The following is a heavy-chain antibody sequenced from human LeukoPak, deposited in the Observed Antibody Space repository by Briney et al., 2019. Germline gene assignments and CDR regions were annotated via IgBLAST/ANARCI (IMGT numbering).Heavy chain of an antibody. Sequence: SGGSLRLSCAASGFTFSSYNFNWVRQAPGKGLQWVSSISVGGNYIYYADSVKGRFTISRDNTKNIMFLQMNSLRSDDTALYYCARLRVASHSFDCWGQGTLVSVSS. J-gene: IGHJ4*02. CDR1: GFTFSSYN. V-gene: IGHV3-21*06. CDR3: ARLRVASHSFDC. CDR2: ISVGGNYI.